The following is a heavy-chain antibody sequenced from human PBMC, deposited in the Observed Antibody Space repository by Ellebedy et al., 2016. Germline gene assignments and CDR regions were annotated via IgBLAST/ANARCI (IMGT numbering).Heavy chain of an antibody. CDR1: GYTFTGYY. V-gene: IGHV1-2*04. CDR2: INPNSGGT. D-gene: IGHD6-6*01. CDR3: ARLYSSSRGMDV. J-gene: IGHJ6*02. Sequence: ASVKVSXKASGYTFTGYYMHWVRQAPGQGLEWMGWINPNSGGTNYAQKFQGWVTMTRDTSISTAYMELSRLRSDDTAVYYCARLYSSSRGMDVWGQGTTVTVSS.